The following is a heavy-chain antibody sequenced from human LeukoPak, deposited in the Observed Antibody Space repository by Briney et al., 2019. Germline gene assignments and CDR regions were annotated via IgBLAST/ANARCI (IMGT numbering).Heavy chain of an antibody. CDR1: GGSFSGYH. D-gene: IGHD6-19*01. J-gene: IGHJ6*04. Sequence: SETLSLTCAVYGGSFSGYHWSWIRQPPGKGLEWVGEINHSGSTNYNPSLKSRATISVDTSKNQFSLKLSSVTAADTAVYYCARRVAGGALYGMDVWGKGTTVTVSS. V-gene: IGHV4-34*01. CDR3: ARRVAGGALYGMDV. CDR2: INHSGST.